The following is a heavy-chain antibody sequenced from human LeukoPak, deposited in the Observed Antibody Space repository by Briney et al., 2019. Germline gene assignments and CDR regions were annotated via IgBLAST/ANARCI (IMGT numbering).Heavy chain of an antibody. V-gene: IGHV3-23*01. CDR3: APDSSGAFPNRFDP. J-gene: IGHJ5*02. Sequence: GGSLRLSCAASGFTFSSYAISWVRQAPGKGLEWVSSISGSGDTTYYADPVKGRFTISRDNSKNTLYLEMNSLRAEDTAVYYCAPDSSGAFPNRFDPWGQRTLVTVSS. CDR2: ISGSGDTT. CDR1: GFTFSSYA. D-gene: IGHD3-22*01.